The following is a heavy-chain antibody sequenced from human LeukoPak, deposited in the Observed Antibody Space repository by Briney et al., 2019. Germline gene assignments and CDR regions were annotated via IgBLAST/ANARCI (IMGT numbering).Heavy chain of an antibody. CDR3: ARKQGGTMYDV. CDR1: GGSISSSNYY. D-gene: IGHD1-7*01. CDR2: FYSGGSA. V-gene: IGHV4-39*07. Sequence: PSETLSLTCIVPGGSISSSNYYWAWIRQPPGKGLEWIGTFYSGGSAYYNPSLTSRVSISKDTSDNQFSLRLYSVTAVDTAVYYCARKQGGTMYDVWGQGTQVTVSS. J-gene: IGHJ4*02.